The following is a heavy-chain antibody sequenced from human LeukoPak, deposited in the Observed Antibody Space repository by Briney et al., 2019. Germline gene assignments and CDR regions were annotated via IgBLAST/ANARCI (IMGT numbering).Heavy chain of an antibody. D-gene: IGHD3-22*01. CDR2: IYTSGST. J-gene: IGHJ6*03. Sequence: SETLSLTCTVSGGSISSDYWSWSRQPAPGGLQWIGRIYTSGSTNYNPSLKSRVTMSVDTSKNQFSPKLSSVTAADTDVYYCARPKYYDSTGYSPGYYMDVWGKGITVTVSS. CDR1: GGSISSDY. CDR3: ARPKYYDSTGYSPGYYMDV. V-gene: IGHV4-4*07.